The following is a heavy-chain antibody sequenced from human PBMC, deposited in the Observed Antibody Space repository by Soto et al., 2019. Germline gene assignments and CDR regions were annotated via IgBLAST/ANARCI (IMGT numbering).Heavy chain of an antibody. D-gene: IGHD3-3*01. J-gene: IGHJ4*02. V-gene: IGHV3-23*01. CDR3: AKRQSFDFWSGYLPFFDY. Sequence: GGSLRLSCSASAINFRSYAMSWVRQAPGKGLKWVSAVGGSGSDTYYADSVKCRFTISRDDSKNTLYLHMSSLRVEDTAIYYCAKRQSFDFWSGYLPFFDYWGQGTPVTVSS. CDR2: VGGSGSDT. CDR1: AINFRSYA.